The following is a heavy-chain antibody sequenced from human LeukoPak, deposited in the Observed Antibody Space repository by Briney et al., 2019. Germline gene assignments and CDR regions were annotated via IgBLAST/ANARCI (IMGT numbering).Heavy chain of an antibody. D-gene: IGHD1-14*01. V-gene: IGHV3-21*01. J-gene: IGHJ3*02. Sequence: PGGSLRLSCAASGFTFSSYAMSWVRQAPGKGLEWVSSISSSSSSYIYYADSVKGRFTISRDNAKNSLYLQMNSLRAEDTAVYYCARDRKGGAFDIWGQGTMVTVSS. CDR3: ARDRKGGAFDI. CDR2: ISSSSSSYI. CDR1: GFTFSSYA.